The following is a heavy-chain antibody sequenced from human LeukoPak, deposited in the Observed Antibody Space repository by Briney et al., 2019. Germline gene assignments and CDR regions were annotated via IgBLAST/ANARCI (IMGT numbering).Heavy chain of an antibody. CDR2: ISYDGSNK. J-gene: IGHJ4*02. V-gene: IGHV3-30*18. CDR3: AKGNWRYFDY. D-gene: IGHD1-1*01. CDR1: GFTFSSYG. Sequence: GRSLRLSCAASGFTFSSYGMHWVRQAPGKGLEWVAVISYDGSNKYYADSVKGRFTISRDNSKNTLYLQMNSLRAEDTAVYYCAKGNWRYFDYWGQGTLVTVSS.